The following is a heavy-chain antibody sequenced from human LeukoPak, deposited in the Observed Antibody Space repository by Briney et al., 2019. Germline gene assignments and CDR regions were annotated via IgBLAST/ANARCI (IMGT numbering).Heavy chain of an antibody. CDR2: LSGNGNTI. CDR1: GFTFSTYA. D-gene: IGHD1-26*01. J-gene: IGHJ4*02. CDR3: AKLSGSYFY. Sequence: GGSLRLSCAASGFTFSTYAMSWVRQAPGKGLECVPALSGNGNTIYYADSVKGRFTISRDNSKNTLSLQMNSLRAEDTAVYYCAKLSGSYFYWGQGTLVTVSS. V-gene: IGHV3-23*01.